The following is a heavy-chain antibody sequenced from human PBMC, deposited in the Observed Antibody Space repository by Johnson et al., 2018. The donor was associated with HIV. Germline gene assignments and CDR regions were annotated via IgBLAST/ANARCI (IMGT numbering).Heavy chain of an antibody. V-gene: IGHV3-20*04. D-gene: IGHD6-19*01. Sequence: VQLVESGGGVVRPGGSLRLSCAASGFTFDDYGLSWVRQAPGKGLKWVSGINWNGGSTGYADSVKGRFTISRDNAKNSLYLQMNSLRAEDTAVYYCAKSVGSWGAVAGTDAFDIWGRGTMVTVSS. CDR1: GFTFDDYG. J-gene: IGHJ3*02. CDR3: AKSVGSWGAVAGTDAFDI. CDR2: INWNGGST.